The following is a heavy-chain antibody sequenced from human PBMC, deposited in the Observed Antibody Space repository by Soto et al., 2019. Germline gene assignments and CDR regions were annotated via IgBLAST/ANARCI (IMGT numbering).Heavy chain of an antibody. CDR2: IGPESGAT. CDR1: GYTFTGHY. V-gene: IGHV1-2*02. D-gene: IGHD1-26*01. CDR3: GRGRSGQIVVFY. Sequence: ASVKVSCKASGYTFTGHYIHWVRQAPEQGPEWMGEIGPESGATRYAQKFQGRVTMTRDTSITTVYMELKNLSPDDTAVYYCGRGRSGQIVVFYWGQGTTVTVYS. J-gene: IGHJ4*02.